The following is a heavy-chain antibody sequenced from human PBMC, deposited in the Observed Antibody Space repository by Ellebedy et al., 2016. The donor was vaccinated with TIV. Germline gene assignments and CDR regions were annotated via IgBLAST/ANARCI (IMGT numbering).Heavy chain of an antibody. CDR3: ARELEPPYYYYMDV. D-gene: IGHD1-1*01. V-gene: IGHV4-39*07. CDR1: GGSISSSSYY. Sequence: SETLSLTXTVSGGSISSSSYYWGWIRQPPGKGLEWIGSIYYSGSTYYNPSLKSRVTISVDTSKNQFSLKLSSVTAADTAVYYCARELEPPYYYYMDVWGKGTTVTVSS. CDR2: IYYSGST. J-gene: IGHJ6*03.